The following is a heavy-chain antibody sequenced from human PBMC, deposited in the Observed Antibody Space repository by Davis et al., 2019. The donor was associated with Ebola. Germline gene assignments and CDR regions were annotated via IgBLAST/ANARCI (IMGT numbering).Heavy chain of an antibody. CDR2: IYYSGST. CDR1: GGSISSYY. CDR3: ARWGGVATIEDYYYHGMDV. V-gene: IGHV4-59*08. D-gene: IGHD5-24*01. J-gene: IGHJ6*02. Sequence: SQTLSLTCTVSGGSISSYYCSCNRQHPGKGLEWIGSIYYSGSTYYNPSLKSRVTIPVDTSKTQFSLKLTSVTAADTAVYYCARWGGVATIEDYYYHGMDVWGQGTTVTVSS.